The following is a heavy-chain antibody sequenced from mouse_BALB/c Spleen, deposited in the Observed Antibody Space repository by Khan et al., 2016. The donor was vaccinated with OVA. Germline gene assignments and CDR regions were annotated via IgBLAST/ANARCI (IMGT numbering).Heavy chain of an antibody. CDR3: ARIAKIMI. D-gene: IGHD2-3*01. CDR2: ITSNGGST. Sequence: EVQLVESGGGLVQPGGSLKLSCAASGFTFSSYCMSWVRQTPDKRLELVATITSNGGSTYYPDSVKGRFTISRDNSKNTLYLQMTSLKSEDTAMYYCARIAKIMIWGEGTTLTVSS. J-gene: IGHJ2*01. CDR1: GFTFSSYC. V-gene: IGHV5-6-3*01.